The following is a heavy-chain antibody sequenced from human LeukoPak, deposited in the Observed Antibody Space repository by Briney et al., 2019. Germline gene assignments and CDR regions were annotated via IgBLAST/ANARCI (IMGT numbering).Heavy chain of an antibody. Sequence: PGGSLRLSCAASGFTFSNYAMHWVRQAPGKGLEWVAVTSYDEGNKYYADSVKGRFTISRDNSKNTLYLQMNSLRAEDTAVYYCARAKASPLDAFDIWGQGTMVTVSS. CDR1: GFTFSNYA. J-gene: IGHJ3*02. CDR3: ARAKASPLDAFDI. V-gene: IGHV3-30*04. CDR2: TSYDEGNK.